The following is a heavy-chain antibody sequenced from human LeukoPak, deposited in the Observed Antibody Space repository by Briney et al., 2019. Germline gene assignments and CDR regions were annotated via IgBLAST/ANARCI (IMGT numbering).Heavy chain of an antibody. CDR3: ARLDFWSGYYLAPGNYYYYMDV. D-gene: IGHD3-3*01. CDR1: GFTFRDYY. J-gene: IGHJ6*03. Sequence: GGSLRLSCAASGFTFRDYYMSWIRQAPGKGLEWVSYISSSGSTIYYADSVKGRFTISRDNAKNSLYLQMNSLRAEDTAVYYCARLDFWSGYYLAPGNYYYYMDVWGKGTTVTVSS. V-gene: IGHV3-11*01. CDR2: ISSSGSTI.